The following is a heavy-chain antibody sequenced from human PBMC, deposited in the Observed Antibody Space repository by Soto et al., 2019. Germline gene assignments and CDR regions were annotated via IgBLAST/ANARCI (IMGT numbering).Heavy chain of an antibody. V-gene: IGHV1-8*01. CDR1: GYTFTSYD. D-gene: IGHD2-15*01. Sequence: GASVKVSCKASGYTFTSYDINWVRQATGQGLEWMGWMNPNSGNTGYAQKFQGRVTMTRNTSISTAYMELSSLRSEDTAVYYCARGGHCSGGSCYPEPHDYWGQGTLVTVSS. CDR3: ARGGHCSGGSCYPEPHDY. CDR2: MNPNSGNT. J-gene: IGHJ4*02.